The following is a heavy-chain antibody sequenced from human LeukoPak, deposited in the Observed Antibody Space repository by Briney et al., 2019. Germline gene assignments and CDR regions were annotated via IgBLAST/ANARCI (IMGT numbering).Heavy chain of an antibody. CDR2: IYYTGST. Sequence: SETLSLTCTVSGGSISSHYWTWMRQTPGRGLEWIGYIYYTGSTNYNPSLKSRLTISLDRSKNQFSLKLSSVTAADTAVYYCARENGGSGPYYYNGMDVWGQGT. CDR1: GGSISSHY. J-gene: IGHJ6*02. D-gene: IGHD2-15*01. V-gene: IGHV4-59*11. CDR3: ARENGGSGPYYYNGMDV.